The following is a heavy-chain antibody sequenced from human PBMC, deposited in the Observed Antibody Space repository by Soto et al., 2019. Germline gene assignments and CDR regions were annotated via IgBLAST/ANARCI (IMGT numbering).Heavy chain of an antibody. J-gene: IGHJ4*02. Sequence: GGSLRLSCAASGLTFSGHWMTWVRQAPGEGLQWVAAIRPAGSGTFYVDSVKGRFTISRDNARNSLFLHMNSLRAEDTAVYYFTSRPSGMTTHALFDFWGQGTLGTVSS. CDR3: TSRPSGMTTHALFDF. D-gene: IGHD4-17*01. V-gene: IGHV3-7*03. CDR1: GLTFSGHW. CDR2: IRPAGSGT.